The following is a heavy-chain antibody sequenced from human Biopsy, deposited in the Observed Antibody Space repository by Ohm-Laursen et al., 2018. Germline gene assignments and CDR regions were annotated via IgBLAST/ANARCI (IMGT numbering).Heavy chain of an antibody. CDR1: GKTFSDYQ. J-gene: IGHJ4*02. CDR2: INQAGTT. CDR3: GNEVHGRDY. Sequence: GTLSLTCAVFGKTFSDYQWSWIRQPPGKGLEWIGQINQAGTTNYNPSLKSRVSISADASKCEFPLRLTSVTAADTAVYLCGNEVHGRDYWGLGAQVTVSS. D-gene: IGHD2-15*01. V-gene: IGHV4-34*08.